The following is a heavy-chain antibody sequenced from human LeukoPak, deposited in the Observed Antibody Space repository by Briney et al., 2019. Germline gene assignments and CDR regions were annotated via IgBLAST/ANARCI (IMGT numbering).Heavy chain of an antibody. CDR2: IYHSGST. CDR1: GYSISSGYY. CDR3: ARAQSLSSPVERRGRTHGSKYYLDY. Sequence: PSETLSLTCTVSGYSISSGYYWGWIRQPPGKGLEWIGSIYHSGSTYYNPSLKSRVTISVDRSKNQFSLKLSSVTAADTAVYYCARAQSLSSPVERRGRTHGSKYYLDYWGQGTLVTVSS. D-gene: IGHD3-16*02. J-gene: IGHJ4*02. V-gene: IGHV4-38-2*02.